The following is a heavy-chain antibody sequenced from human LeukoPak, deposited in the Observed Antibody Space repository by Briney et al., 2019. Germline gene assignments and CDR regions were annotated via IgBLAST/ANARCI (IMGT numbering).Heavy chain of an antibody. V-gene: IGHV3-15*05. D-gene: IGHD5-12*01. CDR3: TTGGSVIVAGTRAFDI. CDR1: GFTFSRYW. CDR2: IKSEIDGGAT. Sequence: GGSLRLSCVGSGFTFSRYWLNWVRQAPGKGLEWVGRIKSEIDGGATDYAAPVQGRFTVSRDDSQATLYLQMNSLKTEDTAVYYCTTGGSVIVAGTRAFDIWGLGTVVTVSS. J-gene: IGHJ3*02.